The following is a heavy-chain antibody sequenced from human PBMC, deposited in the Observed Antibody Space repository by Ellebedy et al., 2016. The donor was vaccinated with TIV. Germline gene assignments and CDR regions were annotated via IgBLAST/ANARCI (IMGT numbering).Heavy chain of an antibody. CDR2: IIWQQGRV. Sequence: GGSLRLXXAAPGFTSADHAMHWVRQTPGKGLEWVSGIIWQQGRVGYADSVKGRFTISRDSAKNILYLQMNSLRQEDTAVYYCGKDITPGGMDVWGQGTTVTVSS. CDR1: GFTSADHA. CDR3: GKDITPGGMDV. J-gene: IGHJ6*02. V-gene: IGHV3-9*02.